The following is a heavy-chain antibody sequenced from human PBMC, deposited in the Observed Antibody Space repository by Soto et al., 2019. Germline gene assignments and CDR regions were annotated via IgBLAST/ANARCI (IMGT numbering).Heavy chain of an antibody. CDR1: GFTFSSYS. V-gene: IGHV3-21*01. Sequence: GGSLRLSCAASGFTFSSYSMNWVRQAPGKGLEWVSSISSSSYIYYADSVKGRFTISRDNAKNSLYLQMNSLRAEDTAVYYCARDLPGIAAAGRAFDIWGQGTMVTVSS. CDR3: ARDLPGIAAAGRAFDI. D-gene: IGHD6-13*01. CDR2: ISSSSYI. J-gene: IGHJ3*02.